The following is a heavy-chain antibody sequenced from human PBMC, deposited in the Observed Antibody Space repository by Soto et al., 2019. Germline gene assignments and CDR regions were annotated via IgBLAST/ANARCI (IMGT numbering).Heavy chain of an antibody. Sequence: GGSLRLSCAASGFTLSTYDMHWVRQATGKGLEWVAALSYAGDTYYPGSVKGRFTVSRENAKNSLYLQMNSLRAEDTAVYYCARETTVTTNAFDIWGQGTMVTVSS. D-gene: IGHD4-17*01. CDR3: ARETTVTTNAFDI. V-gene: IGHV3-13*01. J-gene: IGHJ3*02. CDR2: LSYAGDT. CDR1: GFTLSTYD.